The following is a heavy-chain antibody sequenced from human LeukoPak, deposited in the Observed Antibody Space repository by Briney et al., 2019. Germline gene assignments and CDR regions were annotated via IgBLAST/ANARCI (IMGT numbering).Heavy chain of an antibody. D-gene: IGHD3-10*01. Sequence: GGSLRLSCAASGFTFSNYWVQWVRQAPGKGLVWVSRINGEGGTSYADSVKGRFTISRDNAKNTVHLQMNSLRAEDTAVYYCARDLVYGSGSCGHWGQGTLVTVSS. J-gene: IGHJ4*02. CDR2: INGEGGT. CDR1: GFTFSNYW. CDR3: ARDLVYGSGSCGH. V-gene: IGHV3-74*01.